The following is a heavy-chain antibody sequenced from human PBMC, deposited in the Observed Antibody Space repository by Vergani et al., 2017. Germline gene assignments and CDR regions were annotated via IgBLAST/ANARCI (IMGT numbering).Heavy chain of an antibody. J-gene: IGHJ6*03. V-gene: IGHV3-30*18. CDR3: AKDQDGIVATIYYYYMDV. Sequence: QVQLVESGGGVVQPGRSLRLSCAASGFTFSSYGMHWVRQAPGKGLEWVAVISYDGSNKYYADSVKGRFTISSDNSKNTLYLQMNSLRAEDTAVYYCAKDQDGIVATIYYYYMDVWGKGTTVTVSS. CDR1: GFTFSSYG. CDR2: ISYDGSNK. D-gene: IGHD5-12*01.